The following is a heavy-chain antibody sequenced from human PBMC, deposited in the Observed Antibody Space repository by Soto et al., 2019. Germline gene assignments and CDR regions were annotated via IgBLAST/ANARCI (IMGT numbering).Heavy chain of an antibody. V-gene: IGHV1-18*01. CDR3: ARDRLLCSTAACYDVDDY. CDR1: GYTFTNYG. Sequence: ASVKVSCKASGYTFTNYGISWVRQAPGQGLEWMGWISTYNTNTNYAQKFQGRVTMATDTATSTVYMEMRSLTFDDTAVYYCARDRLLCSTAACYDVDDYWGQGTFVTVSS. J-gene: IGHJ1*01. D-gene: IGHD2-2*01. CDR2: ISTYNTNT.